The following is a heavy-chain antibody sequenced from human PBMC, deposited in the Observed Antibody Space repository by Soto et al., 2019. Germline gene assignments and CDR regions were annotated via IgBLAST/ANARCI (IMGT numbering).Heavy chain of an antibody. CDR2: LSYDGSNK. CDR1: GFSFSSYA. D-gene: IGHD2-15*01. Sequence: PGGSLRLSCAASGFSFSSYAMHWVRQAPGKGLEWVAVLSYDGSNKYYADSVKGRFTISRDNSKNTLYLQMNSLRSADTAVYYCARDPSGGYDGYFGYWGQGTLVTVSS. V-gene: IGHV3-30-3*01. CDR3: ARDPSGGYDGYFGY. J-gene: IGHJ4*02.